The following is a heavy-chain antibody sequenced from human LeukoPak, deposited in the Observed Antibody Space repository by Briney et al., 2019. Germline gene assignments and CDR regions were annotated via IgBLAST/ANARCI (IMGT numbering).Heavy chain of an antibody. D-gene: IGHD6-13*01. CDR2: ISGSGGST. CDR1: GFTFSSYD. J-gene: IGHJ2*01. Sequence: GGSLRLSCAASGFTFSSYDMTWVRQAPGKGLEWVSGISGSGGSTYYADSVKGRFTISRDNSRNTLYVQMNSLRAGDTAVYYCARAGYSSSWYSRYFDLWGRGTLVTVSS. V-gene: IGHV3-23*01. CDR3: ARAGYSSSWYSRYFDL.